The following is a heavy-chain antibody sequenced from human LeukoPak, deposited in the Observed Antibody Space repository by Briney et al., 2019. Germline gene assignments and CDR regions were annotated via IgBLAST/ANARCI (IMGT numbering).Heavy chain of an antibody. J-gene: IGHJ6*02. CDR2: ISYDGSNK. D-gene: IGHD6-19*01. CDR1: GFTFSSYA. V-gene: IGHV3-30*04. Sequence: GGSLRLSCAASGFTFSSYAMHWVRQAPGKRLEWVAVISYDGSNKYYADSVKGRFTISRDNSKNTLYLQMNSLRAEDTAVYYCAREPYSSGWYYYGMDVWGQGTTVTVSS. CDR3: AREPYSSGWYYYGMDV.